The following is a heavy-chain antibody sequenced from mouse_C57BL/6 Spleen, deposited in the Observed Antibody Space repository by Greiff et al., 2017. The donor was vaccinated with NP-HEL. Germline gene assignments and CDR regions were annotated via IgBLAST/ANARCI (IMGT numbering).Heavy chain of an antibody. CDR2: ISSGSSTI. V-gene: IGHV5-17*01. CDR3: ARNYYGSSYVPYYYAMDY. CDR1: GFTFSDYG. D-gene: IGHD1-1*01. Sequence: VQLKESGGGLVKPGGSLKLSCAASGFTFSDYGMHWVRQAPEKGLEWVAYISSGSSTIYYADTVKGRFTISRDNAKNTLFLQMTSLRSEDTAMYYCARNYYGSSYVPYYYAMDYWGQGTSVTVSS. J-gene: IGHJ4*01.